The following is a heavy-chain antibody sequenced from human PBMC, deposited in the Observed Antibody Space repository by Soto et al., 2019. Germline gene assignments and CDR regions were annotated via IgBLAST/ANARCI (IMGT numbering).Heavy chain of an antibody. V-gene: IGHV3-49*05. CDR1: GFTFGASV. J-gene: IGHJ3*02. CDR2: IKSRIYGGTT. CDR3: TRDVPHYYGSGYHDVFDI. Sequence: EVQLVDSGGDLVKPGRSLRLSCTGSGFTFGASVVSWFRQAPGKGLEWVGFIKSRIYGGTTEYAASVKGRFTISRDDFNGIAYLQIIILQTEDTAVYFWTRDVPHYYGSGYHDVFDIWGQGTMVTVSS. D-gene: IGHD3-22*01.